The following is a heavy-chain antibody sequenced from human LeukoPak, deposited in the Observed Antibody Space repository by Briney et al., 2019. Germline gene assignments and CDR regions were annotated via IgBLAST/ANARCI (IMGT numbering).Heavy chain of an antibody. CDR2: ISGSGGST. CDR3: AKDGKQSKSWYFDL. D-gene: IGHD4-11*01. CDR1: GFTFSSYA. J-gene: IGHJ2*01. Sequence: PGGSLRLSCAASGFTFSSYAMSWVRQAPGKGLEWVSAISGSGGSTYYADSVKGRFTISRDNSKNTPYLQMNSLRAEDTAVYYCAKDGKQSKSWYFDLWGRGTWSLSPQ. V-gene: IGHV3-23*01.